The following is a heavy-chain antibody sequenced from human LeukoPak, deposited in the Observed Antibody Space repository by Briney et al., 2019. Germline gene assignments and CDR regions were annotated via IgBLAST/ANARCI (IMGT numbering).Heavy chain of an antibody. CDR3: AKDVYSSSWLDY. J-gene: IGHJ4*02. CDR1: GFTFSSYD. V-gene: IGHV3-30*02. D-gene: IGHD6-13*01. CDR2: IWYDGSNK. Sequence: PGGSLRLSCAASGFTFSSYDMHWVRQAPGKGLEWVAYIWYDGSNKYYADSVKGRFTISRDNSKNTLYLQMNSLRAEDTAVYYCAKDVYSSSWLDYWGQGTLVTVSS.